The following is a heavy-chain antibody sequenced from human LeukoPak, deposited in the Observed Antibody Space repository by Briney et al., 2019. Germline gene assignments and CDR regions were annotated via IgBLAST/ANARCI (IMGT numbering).Heavy chain of an antibody. V-gene: IGHV3-53*01. CDR3: ASSSGYYYDLDY. CDR1: GFTVSSNY. D-gene: IGHD3-22*01. J-gene: IGHJ4*02. CDR2: IYSGGST. Sequence: GGSLRLSCAASGFTVSSNYMSWVRQAPGKGLEWVSVIYSGGSTYYADSVKGRFTISRDNSKNTLYLQMNSLRAEDMAVYYCASSSGYYYDLDYWGQGTLVTVSS.